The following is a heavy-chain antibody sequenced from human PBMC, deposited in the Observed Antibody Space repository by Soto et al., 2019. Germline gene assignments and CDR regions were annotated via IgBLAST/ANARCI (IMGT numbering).Heavy chain of an antibody. Sequence: QVQLVQSGAEVKKPGSSVKVSCKASGGTFSSYTISWVRQAPGQGLEWMGRIIPILGIANYAQKFQGRVTITADKSTSTASMELSSLRSEDTAVYYCARIHPYSSGFKDYWGQGTLVTVSS. V-gene: IGHV1-69*02. D-gene: IGHD6-19*01. J-gene: IGHJ4*02. CDR3: ARIHPYSSGFKDY. CDR2: IIPILGIA. CDR1: GGTFSSYT.